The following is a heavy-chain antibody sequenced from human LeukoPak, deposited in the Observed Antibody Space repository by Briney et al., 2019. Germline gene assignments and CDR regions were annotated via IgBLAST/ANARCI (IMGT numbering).Heavy chain of an antibody. CDR2: IYTSGTT. CDR3: ARGDTGYYYYMAV. Sequence: SETLSLTCTVSGGSISSDSYYWSWLRQPAGKGVEWLGRIYTSGTTNYNPSLESRVTISLDASKNQFSLKLSSVPAADTAVYYCARGDTGYYYYMAVWGKGTTVTVSS. D-gene: IGHD5-18*01. V-gene: IGHV4-61*02. CDR1: GGSISSDSYY. J-gene: IGHJ6*03.